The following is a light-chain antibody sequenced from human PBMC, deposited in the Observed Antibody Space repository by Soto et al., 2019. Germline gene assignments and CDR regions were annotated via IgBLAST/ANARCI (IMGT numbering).Light chain of an antibody. CDR2: KAS. CDR3: QHYNSYSEA. V-gene: IGKV4-1*01. J-gene: IGKJ1*01. Sequence: DIVMTQSPDSLAVSLSERATINCKSSQSVLDSSNNKNYLAWYQQKPGKAPKLLIYKASTLKSGVPSRFSGSGSGTEFTLTISSLQPDDFATYYCQHYNSYSEAFGQGTKVDIK. CDR1: QSVLDSSNNKNY.